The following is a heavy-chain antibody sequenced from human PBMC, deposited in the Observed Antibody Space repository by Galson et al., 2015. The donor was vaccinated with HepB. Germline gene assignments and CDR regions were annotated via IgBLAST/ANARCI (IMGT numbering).Heavy chain of an antibody. CDR3: ARGGGSGDYDYYYYRDV. CDR2: IIPIFGTA. D-gene: IGHD6-19*01. CDR1: GGTFSSYA. Sequence: SVKVSCKASGGTFSSYAISWVRQAPGQGLEWMGGIIPIFGTANYAQKFQGRVTMTTDTATSTAYMELRSLRSDDTAVYYCARGGGSGDYDYYYYRDVWGKGTTVTVSS. V-gene: IGHV1-69*05. J-gene: IGHJ6*03.